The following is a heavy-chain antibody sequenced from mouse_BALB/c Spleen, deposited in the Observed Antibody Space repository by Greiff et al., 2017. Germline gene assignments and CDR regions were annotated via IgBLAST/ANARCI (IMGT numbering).Heavy chain of an antibody. J-gene: IGHJ3*01. CDR2: IDPETGGT. V-gene: IGHV1-15*01. CDR3: TRDSSGYIFAY. D-gene: IGHD3-2*01. Sequence: QVQLQQSGAELVRPGASVTLSCKASGYTFTDYEMHWVKQTPVHGLEWIGAIDPETGGTAYNQKFKGKATLTADKSSSTAYMELRSLTSEDSADYYCTRDSSGYIFAYWGQGTLVTVSA. CDR1: GYTFTDYE.